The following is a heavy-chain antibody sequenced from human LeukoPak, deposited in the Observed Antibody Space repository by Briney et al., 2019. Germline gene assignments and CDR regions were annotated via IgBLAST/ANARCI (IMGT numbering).Heavy chain of an antibody. CDR2: IRSSSSYI. J-gene: IGHJ5*02. V-gene: IGHV3-21*01. D-gene: IGHD5-24*01. CDR1: KFTFSAYS. Sequence: PGGSLRLSCAASKFTFSAYSMSWVRQAPGKGLEWVSSIRSSSSYIYYADSVKGRFTISRDNAKNSLYLQMNSLRAEDTAVYYCVRDRGWEMGTIVGWFDPWGQGTLVTVSS. CDR3: VRDRGWEMGTIVGWFDP.